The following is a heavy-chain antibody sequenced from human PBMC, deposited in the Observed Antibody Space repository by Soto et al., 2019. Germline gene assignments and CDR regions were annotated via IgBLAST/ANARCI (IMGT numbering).Heavy chain of an antibody. CDR1: GGSISSGNYY. Sequence: QVQLQESGPGLVKPSQTLSLTCTVSGGSISSGNYYWSWIRQPPGKGLEWIGFISYSGSTYYNLSLKSRVTISVDTSKIQFSLNLSFVTAADTAVYYCATMGTPATGLYYFDYWGQGTLVTVSS. V-gene: IGHV4-30-4*01. J-gene: IGHJ4*02. D-gene: IGHD2-15*01. CDR2: ISYSGST. CDR3: ATMGTPATGLYYFDY.